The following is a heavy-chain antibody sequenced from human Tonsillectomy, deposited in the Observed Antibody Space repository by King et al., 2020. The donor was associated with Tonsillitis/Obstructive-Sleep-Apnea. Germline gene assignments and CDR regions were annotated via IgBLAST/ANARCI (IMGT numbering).Heavy chain of an antibody. D-gene: IGHD2-2*01. Sequence: VQLVESGGGLVQPGRSLRLSCAASGFTFDDYAMHWVRQAPGKGLEWVSGISWNSGSIGYADSVKGRFTISRDNAKNSLYLQMNSLRAEDTALYYCANDISSGYCSSPSCLVDYCYYLDVWGKGTTVTVSS. CDR3: ANDISSGYCSSPSCLVDYCYYLDV. CDR2: ISWNSGSI. CDR1: GFTFDDYA. V-gene: IGHV3-9*01. J-gene: IGHJ6*03.